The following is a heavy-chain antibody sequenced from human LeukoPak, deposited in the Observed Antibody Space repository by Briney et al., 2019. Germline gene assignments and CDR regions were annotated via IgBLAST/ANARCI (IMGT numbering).Heavy chain of an antibody. J-gene: IGHJ4*02. D-gene: IGHD3-16*02. Sequence: SETLSLTCTVSGGSISSYYWSWIRQPAGKGLEWIGRIYTSGSTNYNPSLKSRVTMSVDTSKNQFSLKLSSVTAADTALHYCARDRGIMLTFGGVIAKGAHYWGQGTLVTVSS. CDR1: GGSISSYY. V-gene: IGHV4-4*07. CDR3: ARDRGIMLTFGGVIAKGAHY. CDR2: IYTSGST.